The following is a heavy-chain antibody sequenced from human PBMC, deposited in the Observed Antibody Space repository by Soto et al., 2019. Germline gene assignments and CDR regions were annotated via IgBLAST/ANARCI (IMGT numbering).Heavy chain of an antibody. Sequence: EVQLVESGGGLVEPGGSIRLSCVASGFTFTKAYMTWVRQAPGKGLEWVGRIKGSHAGGTTDYATSVKGRFTISRDDSKNTLYPQMNSLKTEDTSVYYCATEGGYPGSNFYGAYWGQGTLVTVSS. D-gene: IGHD1-26*01. V-gene: IGHV3-15*01. CDR1: GFTFTKAY. J-gene: IGHJ4*02. CDR2: IKGSHAGGTT. CDR3: ATEGGYPGSNFYGAY.